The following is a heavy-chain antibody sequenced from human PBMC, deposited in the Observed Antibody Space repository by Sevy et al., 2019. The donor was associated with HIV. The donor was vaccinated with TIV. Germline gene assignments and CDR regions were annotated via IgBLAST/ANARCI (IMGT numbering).Heavy chain of an antibody. CDR1: GYTLTKLS. CDR2: FDPEDGKI. V-gene: IGHV1-24*01. Sequence: ASVKVSCKVSGYTLTKLSMHWVRQAPGKGLEWMGTFDPEDGKIIYAQKFQGRVTMTEDTSIDTAYMELSSLRSEDTAVFYCAITKDYYDNSGYPFDYWGQGTLVTVSS. J-gene: IGHJ4*02. D-gene: IGHD3-22*01. CDR3: AITKDYYDNSGYPFDY.